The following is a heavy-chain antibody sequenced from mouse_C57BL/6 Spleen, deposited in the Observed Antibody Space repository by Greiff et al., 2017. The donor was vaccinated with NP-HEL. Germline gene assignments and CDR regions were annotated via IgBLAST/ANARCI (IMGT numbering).Heavy chain of an antibody. CDR3: ARVDTTVVVLYYYAMDY. J-gene: IGHJ4*01. Sequence: QVQLQQPGAELVKPGASVKLSCKASGYTFTSYWMHWVKQRPGRGLEWIGRIDPNSGGTKYNEKFKSKATLTVDKPSSTAYMQLSSLTSEDSAVYYCARVDTTVVVLYYYAMDYWGQGTSVTVSS. V-gene: IGHV1-72*01. D-gene: IGHD1-1*01. CDR1: GYTFTSYW. CDR2: IDPNSGGT.